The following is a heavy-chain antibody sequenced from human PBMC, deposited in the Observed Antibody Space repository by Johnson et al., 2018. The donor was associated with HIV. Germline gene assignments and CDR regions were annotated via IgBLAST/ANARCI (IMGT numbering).Heavy chain of an antibody. CDR3: AKDRSVAGLYDAFDI. V-gene: IGHV3-11*01. CDR1: GFTFSDYY. CDR2: ISSSGSTI. Sequence: QVQLVESGGGLVKPGGSLRLSCAASGFTFSDYYMSWIRQAPGKGLEWVSYISSSGSTIYYADSVKGRFTISRDNSKNTLYLQMNSLRAEDTALYYCAKDRSVAGLYDAFDIWGQGTRVTVSS. D-gene: IGHD6-19*01. J-gene: IGHJ3*02.